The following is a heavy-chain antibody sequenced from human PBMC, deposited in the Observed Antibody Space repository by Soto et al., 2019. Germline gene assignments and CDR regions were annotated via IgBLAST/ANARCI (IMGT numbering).Heavy chain of an antibody. CDR1: GYTFTSYG. J-gene: IGHJ4*02. CDR2: ISAYNGNT. V-gene: IGHV1-18*04. D-gene: IGHD5-18*01. Sequence: QVQLVQSGAEVKKPGASVKVSCKASGYTFTSYGISWVRQAPGQGLEGMGWISAYNGNTNYAQKLQGRVTMITDTSQSTAYRELRSLRSDDTAVYYCARVIYSYGPTDDYWGQGTLVTVSS. CDR3: ARVIYSYGPTDDY.